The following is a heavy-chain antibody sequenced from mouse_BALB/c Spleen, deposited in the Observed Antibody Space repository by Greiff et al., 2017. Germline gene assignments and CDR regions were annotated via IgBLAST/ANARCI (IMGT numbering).Heavy chain of an antibody. D-gene: IGHD2-3*01. J-gene: IGHJ1*01. CDR3: TRRGGYYEYFDV. CDR1: GFTFSNYW. Sequence: EVQLVESGGGLVQPGGSMKLSCVASGFTFSNYWMNWVRQSPEKGLEWVAEIRLKSNNYATHYAESVKGRFTISRDDSKSSVYLQMNNSRAEDTGIYYCTRRGGYYEYFDVWGAGTTVTVSS. CDR2: IRLKSNNYAT. V-gene: IGHV6-6*02.